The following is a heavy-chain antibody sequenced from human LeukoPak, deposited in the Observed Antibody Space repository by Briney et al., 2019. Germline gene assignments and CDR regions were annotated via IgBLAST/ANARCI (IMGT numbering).Heavy chain of an antibody. Sequence: GGSLRLSCAGSGFTFSSYSMNWVRQAPGKGLEWISYISTSAGDVDYAQSVRGRFTISRDNAAVYLHMDSLREEDTGVYFCAREGIYCSSYSCYYDHWGQGIPVTVSS. V-gene: IGHV3-48*03. CDR1: GFTFSSYS. D-gene: IGHD2-2*01. CDR3: AREGIYCSSYSCYYDH. J-gene: IGHJ4*02. CDR2: ISTSAGDV.